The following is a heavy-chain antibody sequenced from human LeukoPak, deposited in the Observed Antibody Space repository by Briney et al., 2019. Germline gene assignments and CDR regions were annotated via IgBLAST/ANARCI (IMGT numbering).Heavy chain of an antibody. Sequence: PGGSLRLSCAASGFTFSSYAMSWVRQAPGEGLEWVSVISGSGGSTHYVDSVKGRFTISRDNSKNTLYLQMNSLRAEDTAVYYCARDRLYSSGWNYFDYWGQGTLVTVSS. J-gene: IGHJ4*02. D-gene: IGHD6-19*01. CDR1: GFTFSSYA. CDR3: ARDRLYSSGWNYFDY. CDR2: ISGSGGST. V-gene: IGHV3-23*01.